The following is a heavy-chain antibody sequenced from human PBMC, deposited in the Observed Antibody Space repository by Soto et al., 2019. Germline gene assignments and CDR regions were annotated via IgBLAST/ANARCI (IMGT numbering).Heavy chain of an antibody. D-gene: IGHD3-10*02. CDR2: IKEDGSGK. J-gene: IGHJ4*02. Sequence: EAQLVESGGGLVQPGGSLRLSCAASGFTFSSYWMTWVRQAPGKGLEWVANIKEDGSGKYYVDSVKGRFTISRDNTKNSLYLQLNSLRAEDTATYYCVKAWYNDVWGYYFDYWGQGTLVTVSS. V-gene: IGHV3-7*01. CDR1: GFTFSSYW. CDR3: VKAWYNDVWGYYFDY.